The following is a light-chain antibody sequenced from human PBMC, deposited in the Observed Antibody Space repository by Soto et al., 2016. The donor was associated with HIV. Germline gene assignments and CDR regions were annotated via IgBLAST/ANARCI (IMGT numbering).Light chain of an antibody. CDR1: QSISTW. Sequence: DIQMTQSPSTLSASVGDRVTITCRASQSISTWLAWYQQKPGKAPKLLIYKASTLESGVPSRFSGSGFGTEFTLTISSLQPDDFATYYCQQYNSYSPERTFGQGTKVEIK. J-gene: IGKJ1*01. CDR3: QQYNSYSPERT. CDR2: KAS. V-gene: IGKV1-5*03.